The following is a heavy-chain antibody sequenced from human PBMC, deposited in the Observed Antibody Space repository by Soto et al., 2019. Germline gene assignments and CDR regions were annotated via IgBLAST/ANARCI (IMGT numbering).Heavy chain of an antibody. Sequence: QVQLQESGPGLVKPSQTLSLTCTVSGGSISSGGYYWSWIRQHPGKGLEWIGYIYYSGSTYYNPSLKSRVTISVDTSKNQSSLKLSSVTAADTAVYYCARDHATDYYYYGMDVWGQGTTVTVSS. CDR1: GGSISSGGYY. J-gene: IGHJ6*02. CDR2: IYYSGST. V-gene: IGHV4-31*03. CDR3: ARDHATDYYYYGMDV. D-gene: IGHD4-17*01.